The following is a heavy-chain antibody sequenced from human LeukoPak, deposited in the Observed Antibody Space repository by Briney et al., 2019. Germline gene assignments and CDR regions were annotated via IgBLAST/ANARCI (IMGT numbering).Heavy chain of an antibody. D-gene: IGHD2-2*02. CDR3: ARHRKSGFCSSTSCYRGDAFDI. V-gene: IGHV5-51*01. CDR1: GYKFPTYW. J-gene: IGHJ3*02. Sequence: GESLKISCKGSGYKFPTYWIGWVRQMPGKGLEWMGIIYPGDSDTRYSPSFEGQVTISADRSISTAYLQWSSLKASDTAMYYCARHRKSGFCSSTSCYRGDAFDIWGQGTMVTVSS. CDR2: IYPGDSDT.